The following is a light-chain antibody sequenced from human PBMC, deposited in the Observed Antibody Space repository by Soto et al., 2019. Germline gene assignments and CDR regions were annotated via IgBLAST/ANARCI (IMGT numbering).Light chain of an antibody. J-gene: IGLJ1*01. CDR1: SSDVGGYNY. Sequence: QSVLTQPASVSGSPGQSITISCTGTSSDVGGYNYVSWYQHHPGKAPKLIIYEVTNRPSGVSNRFSGSKSGNTASLTISGLQTEDEADYYCNSYTSGSTPSYVFGTATKLTVL. V-gene: IGLV2-14*01. CDR3: NSYTSGSTPSYV. CDR2: EVT.